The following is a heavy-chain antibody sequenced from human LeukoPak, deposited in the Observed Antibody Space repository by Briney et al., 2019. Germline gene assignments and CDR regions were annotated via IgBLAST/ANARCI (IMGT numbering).Heavy chain of an antibody. J-gene: IGHJ5*02. CDR1: GFKFDDYG. CDR2: INWNGAWT. D-gene: IGHD3-22*01. Sequence: GGSLRLSCAASGFKFDDYGMSWVRQAPGKGLEWVCDINWNGAWTGYADSVKGRFTISRDNAKNSLYLQMNSLRAEDTALYYCAGAYYDSSGPGWFDPWGQGTLVTVSS. CDR3: AGAYYDSSGPGWFDP. V-gene: IGHV3-20*04.